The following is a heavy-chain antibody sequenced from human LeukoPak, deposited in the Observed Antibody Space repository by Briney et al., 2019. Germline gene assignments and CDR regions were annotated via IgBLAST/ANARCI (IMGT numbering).Heavy chain of an antibody. J-gene: IGHJ2*01. D-gene: IGHD4-17*01. Sequence: GGSLRLSCAASGFTFSSYAMSWVRQAPGKGLEWVSAISGSGGSTYYADSVKGRFTISRDNSKNTLYLQMNSLRAEDTAVYYCAKDREGGDYAEYFDLWGRGTLVTVSS. CDR3: AKDREGGDYAEYFDL. V-gene: IGHV3-23*01. CDR2: ISGSGGST. CDR1: GFTFSSYA.